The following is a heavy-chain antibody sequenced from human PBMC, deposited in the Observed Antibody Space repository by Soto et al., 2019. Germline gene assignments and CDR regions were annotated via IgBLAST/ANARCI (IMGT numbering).Heavy chain of an antibody. Sequence: SETLSLTCAVSGDSIIGIYHWAWIRQPPGRSLEWIASIFHTGTTYYTPSLKSRVTISVDTSKNQFSLKLSSVTAADTAVYCCARVDGGEFGDQTIYYGMDVWGQGTTVTISS. CDR2: IFHTGTT. CDR3: ARVDGGEFGDQTIYYGMDV. V-gene: IGHV4-38-2*01. CDR1: GDSIIGIYH. J-gene: IGHJ6*02. D-gene: IGHD3-10*01.